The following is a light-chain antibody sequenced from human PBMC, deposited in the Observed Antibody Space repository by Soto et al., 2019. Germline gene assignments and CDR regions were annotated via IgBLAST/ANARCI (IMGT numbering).Light chain of an antibody. CDR1: SSDVASYNL. CDR3: CSYAGSSTPYV. V-gene: IGLV2-23*02. CDR2: EVS. Sequence: QAVVTQPASVSGSPGQSMTISCTGTSSDVASYNLVSWYQQHPGKAPKLMIYEVSKRPSGVSNRFSGSKSGNTASLTISGLQAEDGADYYCCSYAGSSTPYVFGTGTKLTVL. J-gene: IGLJ1*01.